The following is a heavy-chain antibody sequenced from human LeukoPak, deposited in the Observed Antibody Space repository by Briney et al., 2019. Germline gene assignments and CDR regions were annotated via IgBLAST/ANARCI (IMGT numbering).Heavy chain of an antibody. CDR3: ARGFTTSSLWFDP. D-gene: IGHD6-6*01. J-gene: IGHJ5*02. CDR1: GGSFSGYH. CDR2: INHSGST. V-gene: IGHV4-34*01. Sequence: SETLSLTCGVHGGSFSGYHWTWIRQRPGKGLKWIGDINHSGSTHYSPPLKSRVTMSVDKSNNQFSLKLHAVTAADTGVYYCARGFTTSSLWFDPWGQGIQVTVSS.